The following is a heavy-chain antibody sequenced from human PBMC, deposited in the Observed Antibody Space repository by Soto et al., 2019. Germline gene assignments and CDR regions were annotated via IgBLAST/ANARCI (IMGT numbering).Heavy chain of an antibody. CDR2: IYYSGST. CDR1: GGSISSYY. Sequence: SETLSLTCTVSGGSISSYYWSWIRQPPGKGLEWIGYIYYSGSTNYNPSLKSRVTISVDTSKNQFSLKLSSVTAEDTAVYYCARDGDVSGYGPPNYFDYWGQGTLVTVSS. D-gene: IGHD6-25*01. J-gene: IGHJ4*02. V-gene: IGHV4-59*12. CDR3: ARDGDVSGYGPPNYFDY.